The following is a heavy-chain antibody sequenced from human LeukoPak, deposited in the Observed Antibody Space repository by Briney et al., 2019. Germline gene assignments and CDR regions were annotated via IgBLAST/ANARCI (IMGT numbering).Heavy chain of an antibody. D-gene: IGHD3-10*01. J-gene: IGHJ4*02. Sequence: PGGSLRLSCAASGFMFSAYSMNWVRQAPGKGLEWVSSISTSGSYINYADSVKGRFTIARDDAENSLYLQMNSLRVDDTAVYYCARDLVVRGVTYYYDYWGRGTPVTVSS. CDR3: ARDLVVRGVTYYYDY. CDR1: GFMFSAYS. CDR2: ISTSGSYI. V-gene: IGHV3-21*01.